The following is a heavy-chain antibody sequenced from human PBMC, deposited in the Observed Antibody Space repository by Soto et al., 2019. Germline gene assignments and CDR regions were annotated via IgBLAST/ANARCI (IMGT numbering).Heavy chain of an antibody. V-gene: IGHV1-18*01. CDR1: GYTFTNYG. J-gene: IGHJ5*02. CDR3: ARGPQSSGLRRKWFDA. CDR2: IVTYNGNT. D-gene: IGHD6-19*01. Sequence: GASVKVSCKASGYTFTNYGISWVRQAPGQGLEWMGWIVTYNGNTQSTQKLQGRVTMTTDTSTSTAYMELRSLRSDDTAVYYCARGPQSSGLRRKWFDAWGQGTLVTVSS.